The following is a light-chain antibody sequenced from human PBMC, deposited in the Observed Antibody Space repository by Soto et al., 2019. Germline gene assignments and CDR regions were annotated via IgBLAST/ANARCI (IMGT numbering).Light chain of an antibody. J-gene: IGLJ3*02. CDR2: LNSDGSH. CDR1: SGHSSYT. V-gene: IGLV4-69*01. CDR3: QTWGTGIEV. Sequence: QLVLTQSPSASASLGASVKLTCTLSSGHSSYTIAWHQQQPEKGPRYLMTLNSDGSHSKGDGIPDRFSGSSSGAERYPSISSLQSEDEADYYCQTWGTGIEVFGGGTKLTVL.